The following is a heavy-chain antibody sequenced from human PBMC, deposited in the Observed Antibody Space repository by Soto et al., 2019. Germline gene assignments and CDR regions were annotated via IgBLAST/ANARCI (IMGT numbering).Heavy chain of an antibody. Sequence: LEILSLTCTVSGGSISSYCWSWIRQPPGKGLEWIGYIYYSGSTNYNPSLKSRVTISVDTSKNQFSLKLSSVTAADTAVYYCARALRDFWSGYYRGYYYYMDVWGKGTTVTVSS. CDR2: IYYSGST. CDR3: ARALRDFWSGYYRGYYYYMDV. J-gene: IGHJ6*03. D-gene: IGHD3-3*01. CDR1: GGSISSYC. V-gene: IGHV4-59*01.